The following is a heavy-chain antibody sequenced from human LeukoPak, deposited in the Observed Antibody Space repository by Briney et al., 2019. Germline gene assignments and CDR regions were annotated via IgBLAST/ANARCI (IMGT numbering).Heavy chain of an antibody. J-gene: IGHJ4*02. D-gene: IGHD4-17*01. CDR1: GYSFTSYW. V-gene: IGHV5-51*01. CDR3: ASCLYYGGNPFDY. CDR2: IYPGDSDT. Sequence: GESLQISCKGSGYSFTSYWIGWVRQMPGKGLEWMGIIYPGDSDTRYSPSFQGQVTISADKSISTAYLQWSSLKASDTAMYYCASCLYYGGNPFDYWGQGTLVTVSS.